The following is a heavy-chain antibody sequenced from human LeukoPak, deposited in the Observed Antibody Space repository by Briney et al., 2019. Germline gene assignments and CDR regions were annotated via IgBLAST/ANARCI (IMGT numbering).Heavy chain of an antibody. CDR3: ATEYYYDSSGRPYDY. J-gene: IGHJ4*02. CDR2: ISSSSSNI. CDR1: GFTFSGYN. Sequence: PGGSLRLSCAASGFTFSGYNMNWVRQAPGKGLEWVSYISSSSSNIYYADSVKGRFTISRDNAKNSLYLQMNSLRAEDTAVYYCATEYYYDSSGRPYDYWGQGTLVTVSS. V-gene: IGHV3-48*01. D-gene: IGHD3-22*01.